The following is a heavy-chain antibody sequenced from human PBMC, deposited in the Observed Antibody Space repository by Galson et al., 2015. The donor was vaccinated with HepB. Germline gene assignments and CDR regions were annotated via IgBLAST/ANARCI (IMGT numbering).Heavy chain of an antibody. D-gene: IGHD1-26*01. CDR2: IYPGDSET. CDR1: GYSFTSYW. V-gene: IGHV5-51*03. CDR3: ATLGVGASRQVDY. Sequence: QSGAEVKKPGESLKISCKGSGYSFTSYWTGWVRQMPGKGLEWMGIIYPGDSETKYSPSFQGQVTISADKSISTAYLQWSGLKASDTAMYYCATLGVGASRQVDYWGQGTLVTVSS. J-gene: IGHJ4*02.